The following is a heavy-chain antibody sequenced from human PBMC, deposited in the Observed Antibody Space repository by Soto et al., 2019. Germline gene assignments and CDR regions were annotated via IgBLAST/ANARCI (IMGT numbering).Heavy chain of an antibody. J-gene: IGHJ6*02. D-gene: IGHD2-15*01. CDR3: ARLIVVVVAAVGGYGMDV. V-gene: IGHV1-69*12. Sequence: QVQLMQSGAEVKKPGSSVKVSCKASGGTFSSYAISWVRQAPGQGLEWMGGIIPIFGTANYAQKFQGRVTITADESTSTAYMELSSLRSEDTAVYYCARLIVVVVAAVGGYGMDVWGQGTTVTVSS. CDR1: GGTFSSYA. CDR2: IIPIFGTA.